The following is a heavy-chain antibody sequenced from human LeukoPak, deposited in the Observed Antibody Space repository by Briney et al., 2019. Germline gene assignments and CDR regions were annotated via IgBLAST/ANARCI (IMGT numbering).Heavy chain of an antibody. V-gene: IGHV3-23*01. J-gene: IGHJ5*02. CDR3: SAGGLGIRDWFDP. CDR1: GFIFNTYA. Sequence: PGGSLRLSCAASGFIFNTYAMSWVRQAPGRGLEWVSVISGSGDRTYYTKSVKGRFTISRDNSKNTLYLQMNSLRAEDTALYYCSAGGLGIRDWFDPWGHGTLVTVSS. D-gene: IGHD3-16*01. CDR2: ISGSGDRT.